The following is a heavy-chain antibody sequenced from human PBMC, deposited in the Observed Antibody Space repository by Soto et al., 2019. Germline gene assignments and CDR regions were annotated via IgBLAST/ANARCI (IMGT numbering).Heavy chain of an antibody. Sequence: QVQLVQSGAEVKKPGASVKVSCKASGYTFTSYDINWVRQATGQGLEWMGWMNPNSGNTGYAQKFQGRVTMTRNTSIGTAYMELSSLRSEDTAVYYCARGPHYYGSGSYYRSYYGMDVWGQGTTVTVSS. CDR2: MNPNSGNT. CDR3: ARGPHYYGSGSYYRSYYGMDV. CDR1: GYTFTSYD. J-gene: IGHJ6*02. D-gene: IGHD3-10*01. V-gene: IGHV1-8*01.